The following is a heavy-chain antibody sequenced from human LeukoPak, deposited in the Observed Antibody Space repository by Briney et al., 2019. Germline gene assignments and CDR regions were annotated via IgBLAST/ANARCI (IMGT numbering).Heavy chain of an antibody. J-gene: IGHJ4*02. CDR1: GYTFTGYY. V-gene: IGHV1-2*02. CDR3: ARGDGRYCSSTSCPYDY. CDR2: INPNSGGT. D-gene: IGHD2-2*01. Sequence: ASVKVSCKASGYTFTGYYMHWVRQAPGQGLEWMGWINPNSGGTNYAQKFQGRVTMTRDTSISTAYMELSRLRSDDTAVYYCARGDGRYCSSTSCPYDYWAREPWSPSPQ.